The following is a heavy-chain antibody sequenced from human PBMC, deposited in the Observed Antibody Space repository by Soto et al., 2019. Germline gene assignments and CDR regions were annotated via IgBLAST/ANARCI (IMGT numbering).Heavy chain of an antibody. Sequence: QVQLVQSGAEVKKTVSSVKVSCKAYGGTFSSYAIRWVRQAPGQALEWMGGIIPIFGTANYAQKFQGRVTITADESTSTAYMELSSLRSEDTAVYYCATWPDDSSGHPLWGQGTLVTVSS. D-gene: IGHD3-22*01. V-gene: IGHV1-69*01. CDR2: IIPIFGTA. CDR3: ATWPDDSSGHPL. J-gene: IGHJ4*02. CDR1: GGTFSSYA.